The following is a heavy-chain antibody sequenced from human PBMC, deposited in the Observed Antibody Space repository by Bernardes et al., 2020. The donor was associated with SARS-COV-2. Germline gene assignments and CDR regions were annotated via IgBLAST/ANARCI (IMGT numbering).Heavy chain of an antibody. CDR3: ARNYGSGSSPYYYYGMDV. D-gene: IGHD3-10*01. CDR1: GGTFSSYA. CDR2: IIPIFGTA. Sequence: SVKVSCKASGGTFSSYAISWVRQAPGQGLEWMGRIIPIFGTANYAQKFQGRVTITADESTSTAYMELSSLRSEDTAVYYCARNYGSGSSPYYYYGMDVWGQGTTVTVSS. J-gene: IGHJ6*02. V-gene: IGHV1-69*13.